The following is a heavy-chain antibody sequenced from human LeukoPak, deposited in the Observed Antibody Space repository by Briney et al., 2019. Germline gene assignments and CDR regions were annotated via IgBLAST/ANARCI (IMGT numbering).Heavy chain of an antibody. J-gene: IGHJ3*02. Sequence: PGGSLRLSCAASGFTFSSYGMHWVRQAPGKGLEWVAVISYDGSNKYYADSMKGRFTISRDNSKNTLYLQMNSLRAEDTAVYYCAKDFLRITMVRGVIITSAFDIWGQGTMVTVSS. CDR2: ISYDGSNK. CDR3: AKDFLRITMVRGVIITSAFDI. V-gene: IGHV3-30*18. D-gene: IGHD3-10*01. CDR1: GFTFSSYG.